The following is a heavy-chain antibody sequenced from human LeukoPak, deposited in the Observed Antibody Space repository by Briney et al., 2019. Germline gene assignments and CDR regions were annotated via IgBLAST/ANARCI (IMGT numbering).Heavy chain of an antibody. CDR2: ISSSGSTI. V-gene: IGHV3-48*03. D-gene: IGHD3-10*01. Sequence: QPGGSLRLSCAASGFTFSSYEMNWVRQAPGKGLEWVSYISSSGSTIYYADSVKGRFTISRDNAKNSLYLQMNSLRAEDTAVYYCASSITMVRGVIEYFQHWGQGTLVTVSS. J-gene: IGHJ1*01. CDR1: GFTFSSYE. CDR3: ASSITMVRGVIEYFQH.